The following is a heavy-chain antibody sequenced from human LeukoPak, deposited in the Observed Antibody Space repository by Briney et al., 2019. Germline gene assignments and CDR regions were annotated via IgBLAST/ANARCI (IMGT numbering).Heavy chain of an antibody. D-gene: IGHD6-19*01. V-gene: IGHV3-23*01. CDR1: GFTFSSCA. CDR2: ISGSGGST. J-gene: IGHJ4*02. CDR3: AKGVRAVAGTSWPN. Sequence: GGSLRLSCAASGFTFSSCAMSWVRQAPGKGLEWVSAISGSGGSTYFADSLKGRFTISRDNSKNTLYLQLNSLRAEDTAVYYCAKGVRAVAGTSWPNWGQGTLVTVSS.